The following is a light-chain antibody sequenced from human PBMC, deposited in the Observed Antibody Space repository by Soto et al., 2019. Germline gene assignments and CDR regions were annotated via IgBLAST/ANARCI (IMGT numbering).Light chain of an antibody. CDR3: KQTYSPPWT. J-gene: IGKJ1*01. CDR1: QSINSY. CDR2: AAS. V-gene: IGKV1-39*01. Sequence: DIQITESASSLSGVAAHRVNITFRSSQSINSYLNWYQQKPGKAPKLLIYAASSLQSGVPSRFSGSGSGTDFTLTISSLQPEDFATYSCKQTYSPPWTFGKGTKVDIK.